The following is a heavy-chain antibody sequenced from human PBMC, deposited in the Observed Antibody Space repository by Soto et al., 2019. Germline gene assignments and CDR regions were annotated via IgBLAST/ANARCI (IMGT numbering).Heavy chain of an antibody. D-gene: IGHD3-10*01. CDR2: IYYSGST. CDR3: ARHNYGSGSTYFDY. V-gene: IGHV4-59*08. J-gene: IGHJ4*02. Sequence: SEPLCLTCTVSGGYISSYYWSWIRQPPGKGLEWIGYIYYSGSTNYNPSLKSRVTISVDTSKNQFSLKLNSMTAADTAVYYCARHNYGSGSTYFDYWGQGTLVTVSS. CDR1: GGYISSYY.